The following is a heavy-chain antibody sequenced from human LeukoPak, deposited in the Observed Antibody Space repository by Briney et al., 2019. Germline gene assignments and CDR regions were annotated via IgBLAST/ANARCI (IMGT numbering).Heavy chain of an antibody. CDR2: IYYSGST. CDR3: ARVLPRYYYDSSGSIDY. V-gene: IGHV4-39*07. J-gene: IGHJ4*02. CDR1: GGSISSSSYY. Sequence: PSETLSLTCTVSGGSISSSSYYWGWIRQPPGKGLEWIRSIYYSGSTYYNPSLKSRVTISVDTSKNQFSLKLSSVTAADTAVYYCARVLPRYYYDSSGSIDYWGQGTLVTVSS. D-gene: IGHD3-22*01.